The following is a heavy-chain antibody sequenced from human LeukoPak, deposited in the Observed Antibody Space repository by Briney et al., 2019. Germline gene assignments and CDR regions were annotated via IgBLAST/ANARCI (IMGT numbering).Heavy chain of an antibody. CDR3: ARQGDGGYSYGNFDS. CDR2: IYYTGAT. D-gene: IGHD5-18*01. J-gene: IGHJ4*02. Sequence: SETLSLTCAVSGGSILTTNWWSWVRQPPGKGLEWIGSIYYTGATYSSPSLKSRLTISLDTSENHFSLKLSSVTAADTAVYYCARQGDGGYSYGNFDSWGQGTLVAVSS. CDR1: GGSILTTNW. V-gene: IGHV4-39*01.